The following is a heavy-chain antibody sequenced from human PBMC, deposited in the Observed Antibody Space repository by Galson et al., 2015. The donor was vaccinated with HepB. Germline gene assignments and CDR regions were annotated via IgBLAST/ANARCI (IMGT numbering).Heavy chain of an antibody. CDR3: AKDHYGDYEYNWFDP. Sequence: SLRLSCAASGFTFSSYGMHWVRQAPGKGLEWVAVISYDGSNKYYADSVKGRFTISRDNSKNTLYLQMNSLRAEDTAVYYCAKDHYGDYEYNWFDPWGQGTLVTVSS. J-gene: IGHJ5*02. D-gene: IGHD4-17*01. CDR2: ISYDGSNK. V-gene: IGHV3-30*18. CDR1: GFTFSSYG.